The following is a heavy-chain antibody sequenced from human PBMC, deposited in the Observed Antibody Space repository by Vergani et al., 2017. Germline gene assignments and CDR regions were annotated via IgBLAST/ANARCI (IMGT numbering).Heavy chain of an antibody. CDR1: GGTFSSYA. CDR2: IIPIFGTA. Sequence: QVQLVQSGAEVKKPGSSVKVSCKASGGTFSSYAISWVRQAPGQGLAWMGGIIPIFGTANYAQKFQGRVTITADESTSTAYMELSSLRSADTAVYYCASSHLGRAAAGFDPWGQGTLVTVSS. V-gene: IGHV1-69*01. CDR3: ASSHLGRAAAGFDP. D-gene: IGHD6-13*01. J-gene: IGHJ5*02.